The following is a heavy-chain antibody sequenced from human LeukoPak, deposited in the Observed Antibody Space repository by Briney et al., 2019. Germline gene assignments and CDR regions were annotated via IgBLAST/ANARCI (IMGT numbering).Heavy chain of an antibody. CDR3: ARENPSGYYNRPIDY. Sequence: SETLSLTCTVSGGSISSYYWSWIRQPPGKGLEWIGDIYYSGSIKYNPSLKSRVTMSVDTSKNQLSLKLSSVTAADTAIYYCARENPSGYYNRPIDYWGQGTLVTVSS. CDR1: GGSISSYY. CDR2: IYYSGSI. D-gene: IGHD3-22*01. V-gene: IGHV4-59*01. J-gene: IGHJ4*02.